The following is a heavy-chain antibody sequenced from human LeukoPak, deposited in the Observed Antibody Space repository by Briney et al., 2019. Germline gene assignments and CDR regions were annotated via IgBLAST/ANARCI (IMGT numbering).Heavy chain of an antibody. Sequence: SETLSLTCTVSGDSIITSSYYWGWIRQPPGKGLEWLGSIYYSGITHYNPSLKRRVTIYVDTSRNQFSLHLYSVTAADTAVFYCARGLRPAVLRYFDWLPTNWFDPWGQGTLVTVSS. D-gene: IGHD3-9*01. CDR2: IYYSGIT. J-gene: IGHJ5*02. V-gene: IGHV4-39*01. CDR3: ARGLRPAVLRYFDWLPTNWFDP. CDR1: GDSIITSSYY.